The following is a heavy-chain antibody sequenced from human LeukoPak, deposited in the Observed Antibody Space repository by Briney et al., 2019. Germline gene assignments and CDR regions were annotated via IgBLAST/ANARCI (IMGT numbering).Heavy chain of an antibody. Sequence: PGGSLRLSCAASGFTFSSYAMSWVRQAPGKGLEWVSAITGSGASKYYVDSVKGRFTISRDNSKNTLYLQMNSLRAEDTAVYYCAKGGSSWYYFDYWGQGTLVTASS. CDR3: AKGGSSWYYFDY. V-gene: IGHV3-23*01. J-gene: IGHJ4*02. CDR2: ITGSGASK. CDR1: GFTFSSYA. D-gene: IGHD6-13*01.